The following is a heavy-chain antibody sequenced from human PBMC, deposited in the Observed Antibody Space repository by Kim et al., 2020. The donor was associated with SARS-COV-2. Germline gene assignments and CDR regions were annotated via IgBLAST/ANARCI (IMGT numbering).Heavy chain of an antibody. D-gene: IGHD2-2*01. J-gene: IGHJ4*02. CDR1: GFTFSSYA. CDR2: ISGSGGST. CDR3: AKVGLAQCGSSTSCSYYFDY. Sequence: GGSLRLSCAASGFTFSSYAMSWVRQAPGKGLEWVSAISGSGGSTYYADSVKGRFTISRDNSKNTLYLQMNSLRAEDTAVYYCAKVGLAQCGSSTSCSYYFDYWGQGTLVTVSS. V-gene: IGHV3-23*01.